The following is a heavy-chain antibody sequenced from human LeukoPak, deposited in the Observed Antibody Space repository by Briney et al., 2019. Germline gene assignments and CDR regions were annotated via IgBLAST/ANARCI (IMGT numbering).Heavy chain of an antibody. Sequence: PSETLSLTCTVSGGSISSYYRSWIRQPPGKGLEWIGYIYYSGSTNHNPSLKSRVTISVDTSKNQFSLKLSSVTAADTAVYYCARHLYSSSWSPFDIWGQGTMVTVSS. D-gene: IGHD6-13*01. V-gene: IGHV4-59*08. CDR2: IYYSGST. CDR3: ARHLYSSSWSPFDI. J-gene: IGHJ3*02. CDR1: GGSISSYY.